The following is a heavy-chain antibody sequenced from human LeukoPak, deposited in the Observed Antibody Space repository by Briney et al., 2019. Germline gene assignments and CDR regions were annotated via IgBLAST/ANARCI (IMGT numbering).Heavy chain of an antibody. J-gene: IGHJ4*02. CDR2: ISPYNGNT. V-gene: IGHV1-18*01. CDR3: ARMDYGGNPYYFDY. CDR1: GYTFTSYG. Sequence: GASVKVSCKASGYTFTSYGISWVRQAPGQGLEWMGWISPYNGNTNYAQKLQGRVTMTTDTSTSTAYMELRSLRSDDAAVYYCARMDYGGNPYYFDYWGQGTLVTVS. D-gene: IGHD4-23*01.